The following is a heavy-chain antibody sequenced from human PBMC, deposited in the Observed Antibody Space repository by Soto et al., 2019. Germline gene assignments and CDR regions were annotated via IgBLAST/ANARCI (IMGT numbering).Heavy chain of an antibody. Sequence: QVQLVESGGGVVQPGRSLRLSCAASGFTFSSYGMHWVRQAPGKGLEWVAVIWYDGSNKYYADSVKGRFTISRDNSKNTLYLQMNSLRAEVTAVYYCAREGRIAAAGLDYWGQGTLVTVSS. CDR2: IWYDGSNK. D-gene: IGHD6-13*01. J-gene: IGHJ4*02. CDR1: GFTFSSYG. V-gene: IGHV3-33*01. CDR3: AREGRIAAAGLDY.